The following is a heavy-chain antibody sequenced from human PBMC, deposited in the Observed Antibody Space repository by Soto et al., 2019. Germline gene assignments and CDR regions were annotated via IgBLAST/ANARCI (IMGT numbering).Heavy chain of an antibody. V-gene: IGHV3-43*01. CDR2: ISWDGGST. CDR1: GFTFDDYT. D-gene: IGHD2-15*01. CDR3: AKDKRRVVVVAAGPPSYGMDV. J-gene: IGHJ6*02. Sequence: LRLSCAASGFTFDDYTMHWVRQAPGKGLEWVSLISWDGGSTYYADSVKGRFTISRDNSKNSLYLQMNSLRTEDTALYYCAKDKRRVVVVAAGPPSYGMDVWGQGTTVTVSS.